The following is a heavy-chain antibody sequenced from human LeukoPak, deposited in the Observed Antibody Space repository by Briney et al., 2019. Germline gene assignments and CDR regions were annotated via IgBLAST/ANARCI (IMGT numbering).Heavy chain of an antibody. CDR1: GFSFSNYG. J-gene: IGHJ4*02. V-gene: IGHV3-21*01. Sequence: GGSLRLSCVASGFSFSNYGMNWVRQAPGKGLEWVSSISSSSSYIYYADSVKGRFTISRDNAKNSLYLQMNSLRAEDTAVYYCARGGSSIDYWGQGTLVTVSS. CDR3: ARGGSSIDY. CDR2: ISSSSSYI. D-gene: IGHD3-16*01.